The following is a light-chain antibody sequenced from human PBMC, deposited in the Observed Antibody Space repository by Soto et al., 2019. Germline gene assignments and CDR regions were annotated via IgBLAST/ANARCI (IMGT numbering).Light chain of an antibody. J-gene: IGLJ1*01. Sequence: QSALTQPRSVSGSPGQSVTISCTGTSSDVGGYNYVSWYQQHPGKAPKLMIYDVSKRPSGVPVRFSESKSGTTASLTISGLQAEGEADYYCCSYADSYTHVLGPGTK. CDR2: DVS. V-gene: IGLV2-11*01. CDR1: SSDVGGYNY. CDR3: CSYADSYTHV.